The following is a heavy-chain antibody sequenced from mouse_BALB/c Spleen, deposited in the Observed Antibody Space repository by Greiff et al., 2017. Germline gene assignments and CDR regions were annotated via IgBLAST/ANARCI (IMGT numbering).Heavy chain of an antibody. D-gene: IGHD2-2*01. CDR3: AREGIYYGYDGYFDY. CDR2: ISTYYGDA. CDR1: GYTFTDYA. J-gene: IGHJ2*01. V-gene: IGHV1S137*01. Sequence: QVQLQQSGAELVRPGVSVKISCKGSGYTFTDYAMHWVKQSHAKSLEWIGVISTYYGDASYNQKFKGKATMTVDKSSSTAYMELARLTSEDSAIYYCAREGIYYGYDGYFDYWGQGTTLTVSS.